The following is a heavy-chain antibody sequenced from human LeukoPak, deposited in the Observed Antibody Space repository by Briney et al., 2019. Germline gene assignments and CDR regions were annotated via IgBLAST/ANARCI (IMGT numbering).Heavy chain of an antibody. CDR1: GDSVSSNSAA. Sequence: HSQTLSLTCAISGDSVSSNSAAWTWIRQSPSRGLEWLGRTYYRSKWYNEYAVSVKSRITINPDTSKNQFSLHLNSVTPEDTAVYHCARERSGFDYWGQGTLVTVSS. J-gene: IGHJ4*02. CDR3: ARERSGFDY. V-gene: IGHV6-1*01. D-gene: IGHD3-3*01. CDR2: TYYRSKWYN.